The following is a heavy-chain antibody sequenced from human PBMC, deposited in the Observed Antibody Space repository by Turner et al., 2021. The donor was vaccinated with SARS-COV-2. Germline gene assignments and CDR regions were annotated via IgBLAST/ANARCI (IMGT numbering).Heavy chain of an antibody. CDR1: GYTFTGYY. D-gene: IGHD6-6*01. CDR3: ARVSSLSYYFDS. CDR2: INPNSGGT. V-gene: IGHV1-2*02. Sequence: VQLVQSGAEVKQPGASVKVSCKASGYTFTGYYMYWVRQAPGQGLEWMGWINPNSGGTNYAQMFQGRVTMTRDTSISTAYMELSRLRSDDTAVYYCARVSSLSYYFDSWGQGTLVTVSS. J-gene: IGHJ4*02.